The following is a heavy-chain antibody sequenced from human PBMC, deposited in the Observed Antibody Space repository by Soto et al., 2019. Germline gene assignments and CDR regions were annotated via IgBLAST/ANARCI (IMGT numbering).Heavy chain of an antibody. CDR3: SKGEMSTIRNSFDP. V-gene: IGHV3-23*01. CDR1: GFNTRFYS. J-gene: IGHJ5*02. CDR2: LSRSGGAT. Sequence: GRSLRLSCTASGFNTRFYSMSWVRQTPGKGLEWVAALSRSGGATYYADSVRGRFTISRDASKDTLFLQMSNLRAEDTALYYCSKGEMSTIRNSFDPWGQGTLVTVSS. D-gene: IGHD1-7*01.